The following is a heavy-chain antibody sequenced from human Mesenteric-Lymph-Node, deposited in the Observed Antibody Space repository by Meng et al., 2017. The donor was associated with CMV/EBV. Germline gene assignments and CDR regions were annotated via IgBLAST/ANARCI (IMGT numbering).Heavy chain of an antibody. V-gene: IGHV3-23*01. D-gene: IGHD6-6*01. CDR2: ISGSGGST. CDR3: ARGRRGAARPYYYYGMDV. CDR1: GFTFSSYA. Sequence: LSLTCAASGFTFSSYAMSWVRQAPGKGLEWVSAISGSGGSTYYADSVKGRFTISRDNSKNTPYLQMNSLRAEDTAVYYCARGRRGAARPYYYYGMDVWGQGTTVTVS. J-gene: IGHJ6*02.